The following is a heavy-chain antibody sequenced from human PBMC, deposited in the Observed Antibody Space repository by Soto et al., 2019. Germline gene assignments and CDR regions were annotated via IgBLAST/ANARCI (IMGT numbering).Heavy chain of an antibody. V-gene: IGHV3-30*18. D-gene: IGHD3-3*01. Sequence: PGGSLRLSCAASGLPFSSYGMHWVRQAPGKGLEWVAVISYDGSNKYYADSVKGRFTISRDNSKNTLYLQMNSLRAEDTAVYYCAKAIFGVVPPNPWGQGTLVTVSS. CDR2: ISYDGSNK. CDR3: AKAIFGVVPPNP. J-gene: IGHJ4*02. CDR1: GLPFSSYG.